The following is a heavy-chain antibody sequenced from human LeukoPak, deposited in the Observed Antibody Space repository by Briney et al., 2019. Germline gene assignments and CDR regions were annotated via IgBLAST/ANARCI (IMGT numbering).Heavy chain of an antibody. D-gene: IGHD6-19*01. J-gene: IGHJ4*02. CDR3: ARSPIGRIAVAGTSFFDY. CDR1: GFTFSSYS. Sequence: PGGSLRLSCAASGFTFSSYSMNWVRQAPGKGLEWVSGINWNGGSTGYADSVKGRFTISRDNAKNSLYLQMNSLRAEDTALYYCARSPIGRIAVAGTSFFDYWGQGTLVTVSS. V-gene: IGHV3-20*04. CDR2: INWNGGST.